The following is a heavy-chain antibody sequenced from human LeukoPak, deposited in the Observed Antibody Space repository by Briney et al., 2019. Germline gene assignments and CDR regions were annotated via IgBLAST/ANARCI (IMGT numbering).Heavy chain of an antibody. CDR1: GGSISSYY. V-gene: IGHV4-59*01. CDR2: IYYSGST. CDR3: ARGVGATLYYYYGMDV. J-gene: IGHJ6*02. Sequence: SETLSLTCTVSGGSISSYYWSWIRQPPGKGLEWIGYIYYSGSTNYNPSLKSRVTISVDTSKNQFSLKLSSVTAAGTAVYYCARGVGATLYYYYGMDVWGQGTTVTVSS. D-gene: IGHD1-26*01.